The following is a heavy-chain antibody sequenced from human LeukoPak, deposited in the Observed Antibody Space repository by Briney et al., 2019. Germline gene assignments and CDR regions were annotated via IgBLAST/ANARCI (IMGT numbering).Heavy chain of an antibody. D-gene: IGHD2-15*01. V-gene: IGHV3-48*01. J-gene: IGHJ6*03. CDR2: ISSSSSTI. CDR1: GFTFSSYA. CDR3: ARDRLAERISMDV. Sequence: PGGSLRLSCAASGFTFSSYAMNWVRQAPGKGLEWVSYISSSSSTIYYADSVKGRFTISRDNAKNSLYLQMNSLRAEDTAVYYCARDRLAERISMDVWGKGTTVTVSS.